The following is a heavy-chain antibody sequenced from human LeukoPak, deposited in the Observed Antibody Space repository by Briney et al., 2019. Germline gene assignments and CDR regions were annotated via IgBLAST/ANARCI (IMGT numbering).Heavy chain of an antibody. CDR3: AREGYELLYAFDI. CDR2: INQSGST. Sequence: PSETLSLTCGVYGGSFSGHYWSWIRQPPGKGLEWIGEINQSGSTNYNSSLKSRVTISVDTSKNQFSLKLSSVTAADTAVYYCAREGYELLYAFDIWGQGTMVTVSS. V-gene: IGHV4-34*01. J-gene: IGHJ3*02. CDR1: GGSFSGHY. D-gene: IGHD2-2*01.